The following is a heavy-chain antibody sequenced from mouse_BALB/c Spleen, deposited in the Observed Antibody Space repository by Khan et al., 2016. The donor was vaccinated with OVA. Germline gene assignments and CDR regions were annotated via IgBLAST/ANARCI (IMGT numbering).Heavy chain of an antibody. Sequence: EVELVESGGDVVKPGGSLKLSCAASGFTFSTYGMSWVRQTPDKRLEWVATVSTGGHYTYYPDTVKGRSTIPRDNAKNTLYLQMNSLKSEDTAMFYCARLAYYYDSEGFAYWGQGTLVTVSA. CDR2: VSTGGHYT. D-gene: IGHD1-1*01. CDR1: GFTFSTYG. J-gene: IGHJ3*01. V-gene: IGHV5-6*01. CDR3: ARLAYYYDSEGFAY.